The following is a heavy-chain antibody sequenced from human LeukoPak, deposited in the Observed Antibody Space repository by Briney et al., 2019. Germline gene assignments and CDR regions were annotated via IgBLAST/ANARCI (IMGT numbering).Heavy chain of an antibody. CDR1: GNSISSYY. Sequence: PSETLSLTCTVSGNSISSYYWSWLRQPPGKGLEWIGNIYYSGSTTYNPSLKSRVTMSVDTSKNQFSLKLNSMTAADTAVSCCVTVHHDLTENSSRPFDFWGQGTLVTVSS. CDR2: IYYSGST. J-gene: IGHJ5*01. V-gene: IGHV4-59*08. D-gene: IGHD5-18*01. CDR3: VTVHHDLTENSSRPFDF.